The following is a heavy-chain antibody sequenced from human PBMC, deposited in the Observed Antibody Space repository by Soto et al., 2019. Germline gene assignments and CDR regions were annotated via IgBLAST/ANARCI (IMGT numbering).Heavy chain of an antibody. CDR1: GFSFSSYA. D-gene: IGHD5-12*01. V-gene: IGHV3-23*01. CDR2: ISARGGSL. CDR3: AKSSIEYSASVDN. J-gene: IGHJ4*02. Sequence: EVQLLEAGGGLVQPGGSLRLSCAASGFSFSSYAMVWVRQAPGKGLEWVSVISARGGSLYFADSVKGRFTIFRDNSKNVLSLEMNSLRAEDTATYFCAKSSIEYSASVDNWGQGTLVVVSS.